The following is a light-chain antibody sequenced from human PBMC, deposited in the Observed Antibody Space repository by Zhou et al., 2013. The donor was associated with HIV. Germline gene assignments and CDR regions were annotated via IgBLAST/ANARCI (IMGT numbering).Light chain of an antibody. CDR2: PTS. CDR3: QQLNSYPHT. J-gene: IGKJ2*01. CDR1: QGINNY. V-gene: IGKV1-9*01. Sequence: IQLTQSPSSLSASVGDRVTITCRASQGINNYLAWYQQKSGKAPKVLIFPTSTLQSGVPSRFSGSGSGTDFTLTISSLQPEDSATYYCQQLNSYPHTFGQGTKLRRSN.